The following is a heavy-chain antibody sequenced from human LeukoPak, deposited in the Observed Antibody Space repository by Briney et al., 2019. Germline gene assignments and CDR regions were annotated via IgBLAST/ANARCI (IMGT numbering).Heavy chain of an antibody. D-gene: IGHD6-13*01. Sequence: SETLSLTCTVSGGSISSSSYYWGWIRQPPGKGLEWIGSIYYSGSTYYNPSLKSRVTISVDTSKNQFSLKLSSVTAADTAVYYCARASSWYEGNYFDYWGQGTLVTVSS. CDR2: IYYSGST. V-gene: IGHV4-39*07. J-gene: IGHJ4*02. CDR1: GGSISSSSYY. CDR3: ARASSWYEGNYFDY.